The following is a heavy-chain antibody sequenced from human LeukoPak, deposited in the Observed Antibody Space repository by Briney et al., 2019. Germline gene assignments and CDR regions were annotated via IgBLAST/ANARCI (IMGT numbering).Heavy chain of an antibody. Sequence: GGSLRLSCAASGFTFSSYAMHWVRQAPGKGLEWVAVISYDGSNKYYADSVKGRFTISRDNSKNTLYLQMNSLRAEDTAVYYCARDSSGRSTRFDYWGQGTLVTVSS. CDR3: ARDSSGRSTRFDY. J-gene: IGHJ4*02. V-gene: IGHV3-30-3*01. CDR2: ISYDGSNK. CDR1: GFTFSSYA.